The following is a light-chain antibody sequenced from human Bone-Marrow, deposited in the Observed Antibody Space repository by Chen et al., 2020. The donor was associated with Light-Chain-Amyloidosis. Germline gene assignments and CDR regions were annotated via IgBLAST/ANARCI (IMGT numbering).Light chain of an antibody. J-gene: IGLJ2*01. CDR1: SLRSYF. V-gene: IGLV3-19*01. CDR3: KSRDSGNYVV. Sequence: SSELTQDPAVSVALRQTVRITCQGESLRSYFATWYQQKSGEAPVLVLFGENNRASGIPDRVSGSRSGNTASLTITGAQAEDEAVYYCKSRDSGNYVVFGGGTKVTV. CDR2: GEN.